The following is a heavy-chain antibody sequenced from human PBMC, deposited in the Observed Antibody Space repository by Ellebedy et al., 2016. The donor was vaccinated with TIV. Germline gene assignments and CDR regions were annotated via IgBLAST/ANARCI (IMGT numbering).Heavy chain of an antibody. J-gene: IGHJ5*02. Sequence: SETLSLXCAVYGGSFSGYYWSWIRQPPGKGLEWIGEINHSGSTNYNPSLKSRVTISVDKSKNQFSLKLSSVTAADTAVYYCARESTRTRWFDPWGQGTLVTVSS. CDR3: ARESTRTRWFDP. D-gene: IGHD2-2*01. CDR2: INHSGST. V-gene: IGHV4-34*01. CDR1: GGSFSGYY.